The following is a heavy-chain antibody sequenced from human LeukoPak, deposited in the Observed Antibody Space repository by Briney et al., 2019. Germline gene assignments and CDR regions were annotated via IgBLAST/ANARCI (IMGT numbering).Heavy chain of an antibody. CDR2: ISSSSSYT. Sequence: GGSLRLSCAASGFTFRDYYMSWIRQAPGQGLEWVSYISSSSSYTNYADSVKGRFTISRDNAKNSLYLQMNSLRAEDTAVYYCARDQGDARGVSDYWGQGTLVTVSS. D-gene: IGHD2-8*01. CDR1: GFTFRDYY. V-gene: IGHV3-11*05. J-gene: IGHJ4*02. CDR3: ARDQGDARGVSDY.